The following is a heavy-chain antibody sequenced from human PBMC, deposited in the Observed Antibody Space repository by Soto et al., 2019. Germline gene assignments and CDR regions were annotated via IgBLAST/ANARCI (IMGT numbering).Heavy chain of an antibody. CDR1: GYTFTGYY. CDR2: INPNSGGT. CDR3: ARSLGVTPRDAFDI. J-gene: IGHJ3*02. D-gene: IGHD2-21*02. V-gene: IGHV1-2*04. Sequence: ASVKVSCKASGYTFTGYYMHWVRQAPGQGLEWMGWINPNSGGTNYAQKFQGWVTMTRDTPISTAYMELSRLRSDDTAVYYCARSLGVTPRDAFDIWGEGTMVTVSS.